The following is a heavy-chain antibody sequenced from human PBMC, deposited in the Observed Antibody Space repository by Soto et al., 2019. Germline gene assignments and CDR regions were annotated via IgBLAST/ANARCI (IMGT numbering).Heavy chain of an antibody. Sequence: QVQLVASGGGVVQPGRSLRLSCAASGFTFSSYGMHWVRQAPGKGLEWVAVISYDGSNKYYADSVKGRFTISRDNSKNTLYLQMNSLRAEDTAVYYCAKEFLSGYDSPLYYWGQGTLVTVSS. D-gene: IGHD5-12*01. CDR3: AKEFLSGYDSPLYY. CDR1: GFTFSSYG. V-gene: IGHV3-30*18. CDR2: ISYDGSNK. J-gene: IGHJ4*02.